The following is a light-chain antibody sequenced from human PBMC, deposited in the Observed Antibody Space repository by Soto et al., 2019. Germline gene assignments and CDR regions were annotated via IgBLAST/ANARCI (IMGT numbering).Light chain of an antibody. V-gene: IGLV2-23*01. J-gene: IGLJ2*01. CDR2: EGS. Sequence: QSALTQPASVSGSPGQSITISCTGTSSDVGSYNLVSWYQQHPGKAPKLMIYEGSKRTSGVSNRFSGSKSGNTASLTISGLQAEDEADYYCCSYAGSSKVFGGGTKLTVL. CDR1: SSDVGSYNL. CDR3: CSYAGSSKV.